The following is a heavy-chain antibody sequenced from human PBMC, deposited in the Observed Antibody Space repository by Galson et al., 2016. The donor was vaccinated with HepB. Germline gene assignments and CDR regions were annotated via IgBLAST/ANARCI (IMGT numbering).Heavy chain of an antibody. CDR3: APWYQRNDFWSGYSN. J-gene: IGHJ4*02. V-gene: IGHV3-49*03. D-gene: IGHD3-3*01. CDR2: IRNRAYSGTT. Sequence: SLRLSCAASGFTFGDYAMSWFRQAPGKGLEWVGFIRNRAYSGTTEYAASVKGRFTISRDDSKSLAYLQMNSLKNEDTAVYYCAPWYQRNDFWSGYSNWGQGPLVTISS. CDR1: GFTFGDYA.